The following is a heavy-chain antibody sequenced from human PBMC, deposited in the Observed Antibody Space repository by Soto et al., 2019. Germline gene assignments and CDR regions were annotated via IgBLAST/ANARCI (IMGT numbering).Heavy chain of an antibody. D-gene: IGHD6-13*01. CDR1: GFTFTSSA. J-gene: IGHJ4*02. Sequence: SVKVSCKASGFTFTSSAVQWVRQARGQRLEWIGRIVVGSGNTNYAQKFQERVTITRDMSTSTAYMELSSLRSEDTAVYYCAADVGDIAAAYYWGQGTLVTVSS. CDR2: IVVGSGNT. V-gene: IGHV1-58*01. CDR3: AADVGDIAAAYY.